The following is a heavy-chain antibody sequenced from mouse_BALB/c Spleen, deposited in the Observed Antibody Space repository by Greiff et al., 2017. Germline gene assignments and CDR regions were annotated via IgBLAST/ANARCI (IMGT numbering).Heavy chain of an antibody. D-gene: IGHD1-1*01. V-gene: IGHV5-6-5*01. CDR1: GFTFSSYA. CDR3: ARDGSSLYWYFDV. J-gene: IGHJ1*01. Sequence: EVKLEESGGGLVKPGGSLKLSCAASGFTFSSYAMSWVRQTPEKRLEWVASISSGGSTYYPDSVKGRFTISRDNARNILYLQMSSLRSEDTAMYYCARDGSSLYWYFDVWGAGTTVTVSS. CDR2: ISSGGST.